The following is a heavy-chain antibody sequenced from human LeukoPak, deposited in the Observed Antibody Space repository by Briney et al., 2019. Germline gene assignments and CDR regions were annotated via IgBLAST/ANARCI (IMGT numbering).Heavy chain of an antibody. CDR3: ARTDSSSGVTI. J-gene: IGHJ4*02. V-gene: IGHV4-38-2*02. Sequence: SETLSLTCTVSGYSSSSGYYWGWIRQPPGKGLEWIGSIYHSGSTYYNPSLKSRVTISVDTSKNQFSLKLSSVTAADTAVYYCARTDSSSGVTIWGQGTLVTVSS. D-gene: IGHD6-6*01. CDR1: GYSSSSGYY. CDR2: IYHSGST.